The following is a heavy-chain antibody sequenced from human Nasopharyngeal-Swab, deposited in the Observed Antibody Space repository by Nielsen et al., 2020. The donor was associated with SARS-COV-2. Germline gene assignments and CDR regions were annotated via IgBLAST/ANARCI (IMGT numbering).Heavy chain of an antibody. D-gene: IGHD3-3*01. CDR3: AREILRFLEWLLPDAFDI. J-gene: IGHJ3*02. Sequence: ASVKVSCKASGYNFTTYDFNWVRQATGQGLEWMGWMNPNSGNTGYAQKFQGRVTMTRKTSLSTAYLELRSLRSDDTAVYYCAREILRFLEWLLPDAFDIWGQGTMVTVSS. CDR1: GYNFTTYD. V-gene: IGHV1-8*01. CDR2: MNPNSGNT.